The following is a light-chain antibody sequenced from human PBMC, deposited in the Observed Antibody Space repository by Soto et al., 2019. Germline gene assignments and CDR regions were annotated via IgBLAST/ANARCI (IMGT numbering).Light chain of an antibody. CDR3: QQYGSSPLT. J-gene: IGKJ3*01. CDR2: GAS. Sequence: EIVLTQSPDTLSLSPGERATLTCRASQSVTSSYLAWYQQKPGQAPRLLMYGASSRATGIPDRFSGSGSGTDFTLTISRLEPEDFAVYYCQQYGSSPLTFGPGTKVDIK. CDR1: QSVTSSY. V-gene: IGKV3-20*01.